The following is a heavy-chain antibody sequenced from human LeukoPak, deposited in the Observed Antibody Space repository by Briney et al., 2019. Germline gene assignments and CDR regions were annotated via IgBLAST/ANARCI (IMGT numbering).Heavy chain of an antibody. Sequence: GGSLRLSCAASGFTFSSYAMHWVRQAPGKGLEWVAVISYDGSNKCYADSVKGRFTISRDNSKNTLYLQMNSLRAEDTAVYYCARGRRVTIFGVVPKNNWFDPWGQGTLVTVSS. CDR1: GFTFSSYA. CDR2: ISYDGSNK. D-gene: IGHD3-3*01. V-gene: IGHV3-30-3*01. J-gene: IGHJ5*02. CDR3: ARGRRVTIFGVVPKNNWFDP.